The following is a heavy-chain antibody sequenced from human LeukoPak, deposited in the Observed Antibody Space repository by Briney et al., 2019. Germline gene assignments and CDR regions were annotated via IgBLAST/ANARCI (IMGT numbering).Heavy chain of an antibody. CDR3: ARGLSYDSSGFYFDY. CDR2: IYHSGST. V-gene: IGHV4-30-2*01. CDR1: GGSISSGGYS. Sequence: PQTLSLTCAVSGGSISSGGYSWSWIRQPPGKGLEWIGYIYHSGSTYYNSSLKSRVTISVDRSKNQFSLKLSSVTAADTAVYYCARGLSYDSSGFYFDYWGQGTLVTVSS. J-gene: IGHJ4*02. D-gene: IGHD3-22*01.